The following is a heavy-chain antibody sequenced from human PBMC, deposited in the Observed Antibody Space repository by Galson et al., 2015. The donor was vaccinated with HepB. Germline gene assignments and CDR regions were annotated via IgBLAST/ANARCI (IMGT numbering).Heavy chain of an antibody. CDR2: IYSSGST. V-gene: IGHV4-59*08. CDR1: GGSISSYY. D-gene: IGHD6-13*01. Sequence: ETLSLTCTVSGGSISSYYWNWIRQPPGKGLEWIGYIYSSGSTNYNPSLKSRVTISLDTSKSQFSLKLSSVTAADTAVYYCARKIRGIAVAGPQWFFDLWGRGTLVTVSS. J-gene: IGHJ2*01. CDR3: ARKIRGIAVAGPQWFFDL.